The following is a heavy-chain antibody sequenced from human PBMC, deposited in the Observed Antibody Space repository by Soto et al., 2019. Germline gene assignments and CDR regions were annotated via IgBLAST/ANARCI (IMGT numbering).Heavy chain of an antibody. CDR3: ARHPSDFWFDP. D-gene: IGHD2-21*02. V-gene: IGHV4-39*01. CDR2: IYYSGST. Sequence: QLQLQESGPGLVKPSETLSLTCSVSGGSISSSSYFWGWIRQPPGKGLEWIGSIYYSGSTYYNPSLESRVTAPADTSKNQFSLKLSSVTAADTAVYYCARHPSDFWFDPWGQGTLVIVSS. J-gene: IGHJ5*02. CDR1: GGSISSSSYF.